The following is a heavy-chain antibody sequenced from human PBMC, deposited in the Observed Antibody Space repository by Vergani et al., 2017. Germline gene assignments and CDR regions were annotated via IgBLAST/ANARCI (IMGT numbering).Heavy chain of an antibody. D-gene: IGHD3-22*01. Sequence: QLQLQESGPGLVKPSETLSLTCTVSGGPISSSSHYWGWIRQPPGKGLEWIGSIYYSGSTYYNPPLKSRVTIPVDTSKNQFSLKLSSVTAADTAVYYCARQGSSGWELCYDSSGYHFDYWGQGTLVTVSS. CDR2: IYYSGST. CDR3: ARQGSSGWELCYDSSGYHFDY. CDR1: GGPISSSSHY. J-gene: IGHJ4*02. V-gene: IGHV4-39*01.